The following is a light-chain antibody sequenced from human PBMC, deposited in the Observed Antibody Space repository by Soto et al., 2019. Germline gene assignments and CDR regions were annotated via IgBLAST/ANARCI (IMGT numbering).Light chain of an antibody. CDR3: QQINGYPLT. J-gene: IGKJ4*01. CDR2: DAS. Sequence: EFVLTQSPGTLSLSPGERATLSCRASQSVSSYLAWYQQKPGQAPRLLIYDASNRATGIPARFSGSGSGTEFTLTISSLQPEDFATFICQQINGYPLTFGGGTKVDIK. CDR1: QSVSSY. V-gene: IGKV3-11*01.